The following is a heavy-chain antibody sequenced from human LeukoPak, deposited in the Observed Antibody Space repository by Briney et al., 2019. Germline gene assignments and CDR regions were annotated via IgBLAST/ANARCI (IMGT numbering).Heavy chain of an antibody. CDR2: INHSGST. Sequence: SETLSLTCAVYGGSFSGYYWSWIRQPPGKGLEWIGEINHSGSTNYNPSLKSRVTISVDTSKNQFSLKLSSVTAADTAVYYCASGPVAFRVWGSYRSEFDYWGQGNLVTVTS. V-gene: IGHV4-34*01. CDR1: GGSFSGYY. J-gene: IGHJ4*02. D-gene: IGHD3-16*02. CDR3: ASGPVAFRVWGSYRSEFDY.